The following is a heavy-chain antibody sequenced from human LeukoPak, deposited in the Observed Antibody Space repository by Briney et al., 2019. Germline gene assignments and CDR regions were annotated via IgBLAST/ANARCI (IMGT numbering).Heavy chain of an antibody. Sequence: GASVKVSCTVSGYTLTELSMHWARQAPGKGLEWMGGFDPEDGETIYAQKFQGRVTMTEDTSTDTAYMELSSLRSEDTAVYYCATTPGSSGWYYFDYWGQGTLVTVSS. J-gene: IGHJ4*02. V-gene: IGHV1-24*01. CDR2: FDPEDGET. CDR1: GYTLTELS. D-gene: IGHD6-19*01. CDR3: ATTPGSSGWYYFDY.